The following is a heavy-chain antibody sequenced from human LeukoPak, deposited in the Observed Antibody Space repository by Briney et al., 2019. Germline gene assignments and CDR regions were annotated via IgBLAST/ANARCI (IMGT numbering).Heavy chain of an antibody. CDR1: GYSISSGYY. CDR3: ARVSGDTSGFIRY. CDR2: IYHSGST. V-gene: IGHV4-38-2*02. Sequence: SETLSLTCTVSGYSISSGYYWGWIRQPPGKGLEWIGSIYHSGSTYYNPSLKSRVTISVDTSKNQFSLKLSSVTAADTAVYYCARVSGDTSGFIRYSGQGTLVTVSS. D-gene: IGHD3-22*01. J-gene: IGHJ4*02.